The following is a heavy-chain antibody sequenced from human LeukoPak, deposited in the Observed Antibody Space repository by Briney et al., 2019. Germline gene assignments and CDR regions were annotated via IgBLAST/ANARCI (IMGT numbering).Heavy chain of an antibody. CDR3: ARAGAYNYMDV. V-gene: IGHV1-18*04. CDR2: ISPYNGNI. CDR1: GYIFTNYD. J-gene: IGHJ6*03. Sequence: GASVKVSCKASGYIFTNYDISWVRQAPGQWLEWMGWISPYNGNIDYAQSLQGRVTMTTDTSTSTAYMELRSLRSDDTAVYYCARAGAYNYMDVWGKGTTVTVSS. D-gene: IGHD2-21*01.